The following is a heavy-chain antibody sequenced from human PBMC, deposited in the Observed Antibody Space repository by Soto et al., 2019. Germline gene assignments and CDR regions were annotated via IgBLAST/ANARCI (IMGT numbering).Heavy chain of an antibody. V-gene: IGHV3-23*01. Sequence: EVQLLESGGGLVQPGGSLRLSCAASGFTFSSYAMSWVRQAPGKGLEWVSAISGCGSSTYYADSVKGRFTISRDNSKNTLYLQMNSLRAEDTAVYYCAKTTPRLESGWYPLYYFDYWGQGTLVTVSS. D-gene: IGHD6-19*01. CDR2: ISGCGSST. CDR1: GFTFSSYA. CDR3: AKTTPRLESGWYPLYYFDY. J-gene: IGHJ4*02.